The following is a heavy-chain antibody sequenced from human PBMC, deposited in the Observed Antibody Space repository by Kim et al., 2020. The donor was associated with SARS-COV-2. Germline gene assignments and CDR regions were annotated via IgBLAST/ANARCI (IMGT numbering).Heavy chain of an antibody. J-gene: IGHJ6*02. Sequence: SVKVSCKASGGTFSSYAISWVRQAPGQGLEWMGRIIPILGIANYAQKFQGRVTITADKSTSTAYMELSSLRSEDTAVYYCAGHKYCSGGSCYSHGMDVWGQGTTVTVSS. CDR3: AGHKYCSGGSCYSHGMDV. CDR2: IIPILGIA. D-gene: IGHD2-15*01. V-gene: IGHV1-69*04. CDR1: GGTFSSYA.